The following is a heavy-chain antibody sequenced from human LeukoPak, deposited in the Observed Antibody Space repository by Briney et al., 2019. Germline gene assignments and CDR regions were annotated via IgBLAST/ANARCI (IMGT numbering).Heavy chain of an antibody. CDR2: ISGNSATK. D-gene: IGHD4-17*01. CDR1: GFSFGSYS. CDR3: AKKSGSDDYDLDY. J-gene: IGHJ4*02. V-gene: IGHV3-48*01. Sequence: PGGSLRLSCVGSGFSFGSYSMTWVRQAPGKGPEWISYISGNSATKYYTDSVKGRFTVSRDNAQNLLFLQMDSLRVEDTAVYYCAKKSGSDDYDLDYWGQGTLVTVSS.